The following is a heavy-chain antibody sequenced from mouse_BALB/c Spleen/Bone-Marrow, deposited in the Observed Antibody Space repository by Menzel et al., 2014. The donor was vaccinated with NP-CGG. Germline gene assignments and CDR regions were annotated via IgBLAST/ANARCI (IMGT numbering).Heavy chain of an antibody. CDR2: INPSNGRT. Sequence: QVHVKQSGAELVKPGASVKLSCKASGYTFTSYWMHWVKQRPGQGLEWIGEINPSNGRTNYNEKFKSKAALTVDKSSSTAYIQLSSLTSEDSAVYYCARWGFSYLYFDVWGAGTTVTVSS. CDR1: GYTFTSYW. CDR3: ARWGFSYLYFDV. V-gene: IGHV1S81*02. J-gene: IGHJ1*01.